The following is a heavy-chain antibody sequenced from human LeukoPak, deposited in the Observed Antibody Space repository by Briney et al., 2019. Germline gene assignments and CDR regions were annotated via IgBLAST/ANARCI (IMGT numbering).Heavy chain of an antibody. Sequence: GGSLRLSCTASAFIFNENYISCIRQAPGKGLEWVAYISSSGGSIYYADSVKGHFTVSRDNAKNSLYLQMDSLRVEDTAVYYCARDPSGSYYNWFDPWGQGTLVTVSS. CDR2: ISSSGGSI. CDR1: AFIFNENY. D-gene: IGHD3-10*01. V-gene: IGHV3-11*01. J-gene: IGHJ5*02. CDR3: ARDPSGSYYNWFDP.